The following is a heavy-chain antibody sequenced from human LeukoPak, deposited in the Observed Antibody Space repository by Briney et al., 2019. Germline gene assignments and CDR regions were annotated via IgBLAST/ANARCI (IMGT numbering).Heavy chain of an antibody. J-gene: IGHJ3*02. Sequence: GGSLRLSCAASGFTFSSYWMSWVGQAPGKGLEWVGNIKQDGSEKYYVDSVKGGFTISRDNARNSLYLQMTSLRAEAPAGYSCPRESDILTGYRTYHAFDIWGPGTMVTVSS. D-gene: IGHD3-9*01. CDR2: IKQDGSEK. CDR1: GFTFSSYW. V-gene: IGHV3-7*01. CDR3: PRESDILTGYRTYHAFDI.